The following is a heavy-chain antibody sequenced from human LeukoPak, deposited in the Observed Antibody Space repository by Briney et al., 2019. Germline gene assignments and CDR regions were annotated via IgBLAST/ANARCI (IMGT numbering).Heavy chain of an antibody. CDR2: IKQDGSEK. V-gene: IGHV3-7*01. Sequence: GGSLRLSRAASGFTFISYWLSWVRQAPGKGLEWVANIKQDGSEKYYVDSVKGRFTIAIDNAKNSLYLQMNSLRAEDTAVYYCAREGYDSSGYDNWFDPWGQGTLVTVSS. CDR3: AREGYDSSGYDNWFDP. CDR1: GFTFISYW. D-gene: IGHD3-22*01. J-gene: IGHJ5*02.